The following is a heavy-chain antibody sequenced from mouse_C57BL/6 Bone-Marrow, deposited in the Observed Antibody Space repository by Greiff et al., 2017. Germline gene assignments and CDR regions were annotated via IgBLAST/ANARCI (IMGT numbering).Heavy chain of an antibody. J-gene: IGHJ2*01. Sequence: VKLQESGAELVKPGASVKISCKASGYAFSSYWMNWVKQRPGKGLEWIGQIYPGDGDTNYNGKFKGKATLTADKSSSTAYMQLSSLTSEDSAVYFCASSYYYGSSYDYWGQGTTLTVSS. CDR2: IYPGDGDT. V-gene: IGHV1-80*01. D-gene: IGHD1-1*01. CDR3: ASSYYYGSSYDY. CDR1: GYAFSSYW.